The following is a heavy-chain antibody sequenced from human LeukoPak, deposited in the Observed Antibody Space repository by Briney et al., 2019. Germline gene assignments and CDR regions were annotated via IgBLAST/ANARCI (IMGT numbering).Heavy chain of an antibody. CDR1: GFTFSSYA. J-gene: IGHJ6*02. CDR3: AKRRLTGSGRYYYYGMDV. Sequence: GGSLRLSCAASGFTFSSYAMSWVRQAPGKGLEWVSAISGSGGSTYYADSVKGRFTISRDNSKNTLYLQMNSLRAEDTAVYYCAKRRLTGSGRYYYYGMDVWGQGTTVTVSS. CDR2: ISGSGGST. V-gene: IGHV3-23*01. D-gene: IGHD6-19*01.